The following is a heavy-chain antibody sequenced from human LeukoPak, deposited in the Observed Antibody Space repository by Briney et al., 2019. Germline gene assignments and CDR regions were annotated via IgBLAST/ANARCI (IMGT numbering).Heavy chain of an antibody. CDR2: INPNSGGT. J-gene: IGHJ5*01. CDR1: GYTFTGYY. Sequence: ASVKVSCKASGYTFTGYYMHWVRQAPGQGLEWMGWINPNSGGTNYAQKFQGRVTMTRDTSISTAYMELSRLRSDDTAVYYCARPVVDCSGGSCSSHFDCWGQGTLVTVSS. V-gene: IGHV1-2*02. CDR3: ARPVVDCSGGSCSSHFDC. D-gene: IGHD2-15*01.